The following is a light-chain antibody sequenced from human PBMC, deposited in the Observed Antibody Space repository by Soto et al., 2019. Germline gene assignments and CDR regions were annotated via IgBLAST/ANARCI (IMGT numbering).Light chain of an antibody. V-gene: IGKV1-39*01. CDR2: GAS. CDR1: HSISNY. J-gene: IGKJ4*01. Sequence: DIQMTQSPSSLSASVGDRVTITCRASHSISNYLNRYQQKLGKAPKLLIYGASSLQGGVPSRFSGRGSGTDFTLIISRLQPEDSATYYWQESNRVPFTFGGGTKLEIK. CDR3: QESNRVPFT.